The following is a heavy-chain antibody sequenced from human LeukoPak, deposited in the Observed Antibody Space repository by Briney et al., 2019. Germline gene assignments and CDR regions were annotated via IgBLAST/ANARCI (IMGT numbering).Heavy chain of an antibody. V-gene: IGHV3-23*01. CDR1: GFTFSNYA. CDR2: IRGSGDGT. D-gene: IGHD3-10*01. J-gene: IGHJ4*02. CDR3: AKDPQQGYYGSGSYYQDS. Sequence: PGGSLRLSCTASGFTFSNYAMSWVRQAPGKGLEWVSAIRGSGDGTYYADSVKGRFTISRDNSKNTLYLQMNSLRAEDSAVYYCAKDPQQGYYGSGSYYQDSWGQGTLVTVSS.